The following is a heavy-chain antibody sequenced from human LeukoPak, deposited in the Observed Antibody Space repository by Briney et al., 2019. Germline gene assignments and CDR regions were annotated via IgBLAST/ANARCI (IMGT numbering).Heavy chain of an antibody. J-gene: IGHJ5*02. Sequence: GPTLVNPTQTLTLTCTFSGFSLSTSGVAVGWIRQPPGTALKWLALIYWDDDKRYSPSLKRRLTITKDTSKIQVVLTMTNMDPVDTATYYFAHKEGSSGSDWFDPWGQGTLVTVSS. CDR3: AHKEGSSGSDWFDP. V-gene: IGHV2-5*02. CDR1: GFSLSTSGVA. D-gene: IGHD6-19*01. CDR2: IYWDDDK.